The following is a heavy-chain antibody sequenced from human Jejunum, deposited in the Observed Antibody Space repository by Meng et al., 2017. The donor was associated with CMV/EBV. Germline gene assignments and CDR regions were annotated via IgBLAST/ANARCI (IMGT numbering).Heavy chain of an antibody. Sequence: GMAWVGQATGKGLEWVASVRKEGRTKYNAESVKGRFTISRDNPKNTMYLQMNSLSAEDTAVYYCAKEGIGRAGTGYYYYYGLDVWGQGTTVTVSS. D-gene: IGHD6-13*01. V-gene: IGHV3-30*02. CDR3: AKEGIGRAGTGYYYYYGLDV. J-gene: IGHJ6*02. CDR1: G. CDR2: VRKEGRTK.